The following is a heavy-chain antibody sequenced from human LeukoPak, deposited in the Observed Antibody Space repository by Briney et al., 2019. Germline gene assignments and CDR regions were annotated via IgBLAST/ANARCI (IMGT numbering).Heavy chain of an antibody. V-gene: IGHV5-51*01. CDR1: GYTFTTYW. J-gene: IGHJ4*02. D-gene: IGHD3-16*01. Sequence: GESLKISCKASGYTFTTYWIGWVRQMPGKGLEWMGIIYPGDSDTRYNPSFQGQVTFSADESITTAYLQWNSLKASDTAMYYCARGGFSYALTEFDSWGQGTLVTVSS. CDR2: IYPGDSDT. CDR3: ARGGFSYALTEFDS.